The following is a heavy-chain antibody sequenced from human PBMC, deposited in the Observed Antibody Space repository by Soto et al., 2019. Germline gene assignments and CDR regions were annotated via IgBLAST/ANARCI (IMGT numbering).Heavy chain of an antibody. J-gene: IGHJ6*02. D-gene: IGHD5-12*01. CDR3: AGGGYSGYYYYGMDV. Sequence: PSVKVSCKASGGTFSSYAISWVRQAPGQGLEWMGGIIPIFGTANYAQKFQGRVTITADESTSTAYMELSSLRSEDTAVDYCAGGGYSGYYYYGMDVWGQGTTVTVS. V-gene: IGHV1-69*13. CDR2: IIPIFGTA. CDR1: GGTFSSYA.